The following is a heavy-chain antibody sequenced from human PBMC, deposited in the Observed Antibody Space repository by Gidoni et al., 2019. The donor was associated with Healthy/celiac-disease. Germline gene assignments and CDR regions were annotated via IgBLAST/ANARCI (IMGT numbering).Heavy chain of an antibody. CDR2: ISSSSSTI. D-gene: IGHD3-10*01. V-gene: IGHV3-48*01. CDR1: GFPFSSYS. CDR3: ARDPPVGFGVPFDY. J-gene: IGHJ4*02. Sequence: EVQLVESGGGLVQPGGSLRLSCAASGFPFSSYSMNWVRQAPGKGLEWVSYISSSSSTIYYADSGKGRFTISRDNAKNSLYLQMNSLRAEDTAVYYCARDPPVGFGVPFDYWGQGTLVTVSS.